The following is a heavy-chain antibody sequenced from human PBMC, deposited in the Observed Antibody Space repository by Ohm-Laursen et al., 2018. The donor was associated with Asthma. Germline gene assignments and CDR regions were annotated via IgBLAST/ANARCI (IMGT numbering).Heavy chain of an antibody. J-gene: IGHJ4*02. CDR1: KFTFSNYA. V-gene: IGHV3-23*01. D-gene: IGHD3-10*01. Sequence: SLRLSCSASKFTFSNYAMNWVRQPPGKGLEWVSEISSTGGSTDYADSVKGRFTTSRDNSKSTMYLQMNSLRAEDTAFYYCAVSIYAYGEGAYWGQGTLVTVSS. CDR3: AVSIYAYGEGAY. CDR2: ISSTGGST.